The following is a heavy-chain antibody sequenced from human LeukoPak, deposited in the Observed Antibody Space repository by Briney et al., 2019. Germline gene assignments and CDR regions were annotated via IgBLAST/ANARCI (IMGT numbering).Heavy chain of an antibody. CDR1: GFTFSRYW. D-gene: IGHD1-14*01. CDR2: IKQDGSEK. J-gene: IGHJ4*02. V-gene: IGHV3-7*01. Sequence: GGSLRLSCAASGFTFSRYWMSWVRQAPGKGLERVANIKQDGSEKYYVDSVKGRFTISRDNAKNSLYLQMNSLRVEDTAVYYCAREAGTGDYWGQGTLVTVSS. CDR3: AREAGTGDY.